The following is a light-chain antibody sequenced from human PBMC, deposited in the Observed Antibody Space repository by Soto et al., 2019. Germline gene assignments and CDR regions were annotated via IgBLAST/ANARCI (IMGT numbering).Light chain of an antibody. CDR1: SGHSSYA. V-gene: IGLV4-69*01. Sequence: QLVLTQSPSASASLGASVKLTCTLNSGHSSYAIAWHQQQPEKGPRYLMNLNSDGSHSKGDGIPDRFSGSFSGAERYLTISSLQSEDEADYYCQTWDTGIVVFGGGTKVTVL. J-gene: IGLJ2*01. CDR3: QTWDTGIVV. CDR2: LNSDGSH.